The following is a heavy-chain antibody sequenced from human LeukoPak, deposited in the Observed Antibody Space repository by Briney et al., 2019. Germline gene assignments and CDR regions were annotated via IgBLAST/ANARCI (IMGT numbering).Heavy chain of an antibody. CDR1: GFTFSSYS. J-gene: IGHJ6*02. D-gene: IGHD4-17*01. V-gene: IGHV3-48*04. CDR3: ARDMTTVPPPPSYYYYGMDV. CDR2: INGGSSTI. Sequence: GGSPRLSCAASGFTFSSYSMSWVRRAPGKGLEWVSYINGGSSTIFYADSVKGRFTISRDNAKNSLYLQMNSLRAEDTAVYYCARDMTTVPPPPSYYYYGMDVWGQGTTVTVSS.